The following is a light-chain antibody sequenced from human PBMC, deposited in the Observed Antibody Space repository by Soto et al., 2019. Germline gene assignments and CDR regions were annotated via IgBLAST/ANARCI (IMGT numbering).Light chain of an antibody. CDR1: QGIDTY. CDR3: QQLNSYPFI. J-gene: IGKJ5*01. CDR2: AAS. V-gene: IGKV1-9*01. Sequence: DIQLTQSPSFLSASVGDIVTITCRASQGIDTYLAWYQQKPGKAPKLLIYAASILQSVVPSRFSGSGSGTEFTLTISSLQPEDFATYYCQQLNSYPFIFGQGTRPEIK.